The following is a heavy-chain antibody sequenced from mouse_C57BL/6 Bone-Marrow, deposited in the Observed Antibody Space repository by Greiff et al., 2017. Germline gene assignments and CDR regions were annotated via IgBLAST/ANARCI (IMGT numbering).Heavy chain of an antibody. CDR1: GFTFSSYG. CDR2: ISSGGSYT. J-gene: IGHJ2*01. Sequence: EVQRVESGGDLVKPGGSLKLSCAASGFTFSSYGMSWVRQTPDKRLEWVATISSGGSYTYYPDSVKGRFTISRDNAKNTLYLQMSSLKSEDTAMYYWARPNYYYGSSYLDYWGQGTTRTVSS. V-gene: IGHV5-6*01. CDR3: ARPNYYYGSSYLDY. D-gene: IGHD1-1*01.